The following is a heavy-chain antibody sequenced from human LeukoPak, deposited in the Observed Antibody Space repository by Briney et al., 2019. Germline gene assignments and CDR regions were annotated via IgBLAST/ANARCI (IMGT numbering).Heavy chain of an antibody. CDR1: GFTFTSYA. CDR3: AKGSAHDFWSGIGPYFDY. D-gene: IGHD3-3*01. V-gene: IGHV3-23*01. Sequence: AGGSLRLSCAASGFTFTSYALSWVRQAPGKGLEWVSLISGSGVSTYYAESVKGRLTISRDNSKNTLYLQMNSLRVEDTAVYYCAKGSAHDFWSGIGPYFDYWGQGSLVTVSS. CDR2: ISGSGVST. J-gene: IGHJ4*02.